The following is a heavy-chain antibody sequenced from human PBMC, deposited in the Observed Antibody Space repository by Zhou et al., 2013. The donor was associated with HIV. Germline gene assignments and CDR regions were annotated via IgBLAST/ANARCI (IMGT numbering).Heavy chain of an antibody. D-gene: IGHD3-9*01. CDR2: VIPVLGIA. CDR1: GYRGYFRDLA. V-gene: IGHV1-69*14. J-gene: IGHJ4*02. Sequence: QVQLLQSGAEVRTPGSSVKVSCQAYGYRGYFRDLALSWVRQAPGHGLEWVGGVIPVLGIAHYSQKFQGRVTISADKSKTTSFLELTSLRSEDTALFFCASGTHDLRALSWLSDNWGQGTLVTVSS. CDR3: ASGTHDLRALSWLSDN.